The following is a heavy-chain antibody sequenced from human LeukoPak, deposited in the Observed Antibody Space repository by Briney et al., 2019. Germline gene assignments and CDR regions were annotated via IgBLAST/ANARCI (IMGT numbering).Heavy chain of an antibody. V-gene: IGHV4-39*07. CDR3: ARLGVYGDHDLGY. D-gene: IGHD4-17*01. J-gene: IGHJ4*02. CDR2: IYYSGST. CDR1: GGSISSSSYY. Sequence: PSETLSLTCTVSGGSISSSSYYWGWIRQPPGKGLEWIGSIYYSGSTYYNPSLKSRVTISVDTSKEQFSLKLSSVTAADTAVYYCARLGVYGDHDLGYWGQGTLVTVSS.